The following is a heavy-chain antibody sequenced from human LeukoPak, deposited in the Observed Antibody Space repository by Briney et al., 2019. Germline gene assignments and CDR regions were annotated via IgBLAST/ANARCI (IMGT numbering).Heavy chain of an antibody. Sequence: GGSPRLSCAASGFTFSSYMMNWVRQAPGKGLEWVSYINSNSRTIYYADSVKGRFTVSRDNAKNSLYLQMNSLRDEDTAVYYCARDPTISGSYSDYWGQGTLVTVSS. CDR2: INSNSRTI. CDR1: GFTFSSYM. V-gene: IGHV3-48*02. J-gene: IGHJ4*02. CDR3: ARDPTISGSYSDY. D-gene: IGHD1-26*01.